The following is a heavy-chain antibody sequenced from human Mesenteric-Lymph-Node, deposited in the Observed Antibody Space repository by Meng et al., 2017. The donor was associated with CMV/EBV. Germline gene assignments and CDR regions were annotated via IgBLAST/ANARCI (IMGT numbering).Heavy chain of an antibody. Sequence: GESLKISCAVSGFTFSTQWMSWARQAPGRGLEWVANIKQDATEKNYMDSVRGRFTISRDNSKNSLYLQMNNLRAEDTAIYYCVREFITVVRAPASFDVWGQGAMVTVSS. CDR2: IKQDATEK. J-gene: IGHJ3*01. CDR1: GFTFSTQW. D-gene: IGHD3-10*01. V-gene: IGHV3-7*01. CDR3: VREFITVVRAPASFDV.